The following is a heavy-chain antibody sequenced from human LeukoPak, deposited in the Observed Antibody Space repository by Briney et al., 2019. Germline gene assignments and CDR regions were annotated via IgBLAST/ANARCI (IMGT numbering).Heavy chain of an antibody. V-gene: IGHV3-7*01. D-gene: IGHD7-27*01. CDR2: IKEDESQE. CDR1: RFSFSDSW. J-gene: IGHJ6*02. CDR3: ATYKNWVAGDV. Sequence: GGSLRLSCAASRFSFSDSWMSWVRQAPGKGPEWVASIKEDESQEHYADSVKGRFTVSRDNAKNSLFLQMNSLRVEDTAVYYCATYKNWVAGDVWGQGTTVSVSS.